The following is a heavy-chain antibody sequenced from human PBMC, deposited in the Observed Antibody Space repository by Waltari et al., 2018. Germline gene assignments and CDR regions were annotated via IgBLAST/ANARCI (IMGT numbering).Heavy chain of an antibody. CDR2: ISYDGPNK. D-gene: IGHD3-10*01. Sequence: QVQLVESGGGVVQPGTSLRLSCAASGFTFSSYGMHWVRQAPGKGVEWLTVISYDGPNKDYADAVKGRFTSSGDNSNNTLYLQMNSLRVDDTAIYYCARGGGSDYGSGSYTWGQGTLVTVSS. CDR1: GFTFSSYG. J-gene: IGHJ4*02. CDR3: ARGGGSDYGSGSYT. V-gene: IGHV3-30*01.